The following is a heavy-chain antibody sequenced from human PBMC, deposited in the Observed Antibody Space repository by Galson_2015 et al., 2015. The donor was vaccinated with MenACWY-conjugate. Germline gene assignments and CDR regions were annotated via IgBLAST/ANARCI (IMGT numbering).Heavy chain of an antibody. CDR2: INSDGSAA. V-gene: IGHV3-74*01. CDR3: ATYCSSPSCYANGAY. J-gene: IGHJ4*02. Sequence: CAASGFTFSRYWLHWVRQSPGPGLAWVSRINSDGSAADYADAVKGRFTISRDNAKNTLYLQKNSLRAEDTAVYYCATYCSSPSCYANGAYWGQGTLVTVSS. CDR1: GFTFSRYW. D-gene: IGHD2-2*01.